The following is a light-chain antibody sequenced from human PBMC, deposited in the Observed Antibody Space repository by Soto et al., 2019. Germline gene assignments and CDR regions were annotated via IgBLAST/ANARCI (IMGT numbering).Light chain of an antibody. CDR3: SSYTSSNTLV. Sequence: QYVLAQPASVSGSPGQSTIISCTGTSSDVGGYNYVSWYQQHPGKAPKFLIYEVDNRASGVSDRFSGSKSGNTASLTISGLQAEDEADYYCSSYTSSNTLVFGTGTKVTVL. CDR1: SSDVGGYNY. CDR2: EVD. J-gene: IGLJ1*01. V-gene: IGLV2-14*01.